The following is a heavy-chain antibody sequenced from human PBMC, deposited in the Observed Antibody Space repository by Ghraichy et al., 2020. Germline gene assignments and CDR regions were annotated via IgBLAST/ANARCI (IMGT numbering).Heavy chain of an antibody. CDR2: ISYSGYT. CDR1: GGSISSYY. D-gene: IGHD1-26*01. CDR3: ARVEGGVGAPFDN. J-gene: IGHJ4*02. V-gene: IGHV4-59*01. Sequence: SETLSLTCTVSGGSISSYYWRWIRQPPGKGLEWIGCISYSGYTNYNPSLKSRVTISVDTSKNQFSLKLSSVTAADTAFYYCARVEGGVGAPFDNWGQGTLVTVSS.